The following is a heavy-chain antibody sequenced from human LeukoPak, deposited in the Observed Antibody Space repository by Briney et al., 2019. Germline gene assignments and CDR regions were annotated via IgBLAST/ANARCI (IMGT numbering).Heavy chain of an antibody. Sequence: GASVKVSCKASGYTFTGYYMHWVRQAPGQGLEWMGWINPISGGTNYAQKFQGRVTMTRDTSISTAYMELSRQRSDDTAVYYCARDRGSDIVVVPGWFDPWGQGTLVTVSS. CDR2: INPISGGT. J-gene: IGHJ5*02. V-gene: IGHV1-2*02. CDR1: GYTFTGYY. CDR3: ARDRGSDIVVVPGWFDP. D-gene: IGHD2-2*01.